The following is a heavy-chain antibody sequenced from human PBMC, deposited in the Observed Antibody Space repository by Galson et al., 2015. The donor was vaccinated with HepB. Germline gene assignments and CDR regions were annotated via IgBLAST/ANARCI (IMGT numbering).Heavy chain of an antibody. J-gene: IGHJ4*02. Sequence: SLRLSCAASGFTFSSNYMSWVRQAPGKGLEWVSVIYSGGSTYYADSVKGRFTISRDNSKNTLYLQMNSLRAEDTAVYYCARALWVWVVVVAATSTMIVVVGGCWGQGTLVTVSS. V-gene: IGHV3-53*01. CDR1: GFTFSSNY. CDR2: IYSGGST. D-gene: IGHD2-15*01. CDR3: ARALWVWVVVVAATSTMIVVVGGC.